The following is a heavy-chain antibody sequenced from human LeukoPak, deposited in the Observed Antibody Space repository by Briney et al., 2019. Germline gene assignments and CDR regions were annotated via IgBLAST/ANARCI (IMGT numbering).Heavy chain of an antibody. Sequence: RTSETLSLTCTVSGGSISSYYWSWIRQPPGKGLEWIGYIYYSGSTNYNPSLKSRVTISVDTSKNQFSLKLSSVTAADTAVYYCARHLNIVATSAFDIWGQGTMVTVSS. CDR2: IYYSGST. J-gene: IGHJ3*02. V-gene: IGHV4-59*08. CDR1: GGSISSYY. D-gene: IGHD3-22*01. CDR3: ARHLNIVATSAFDI.